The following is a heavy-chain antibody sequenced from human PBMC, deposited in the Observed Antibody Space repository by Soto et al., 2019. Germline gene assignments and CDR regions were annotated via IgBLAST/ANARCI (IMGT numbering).Heavy chain of an antibody. J-gene: IGHJ3*02. D-gene: IGHD6-19*01. CDR2: ISYDGSNK. Sequence: QVQLVESGGGVVQPGRSLRLSCAASGFTFSSYGMHWVRQAPGTGLEWVAVISYDGSNKYYADSVKGRFTISRDNSKNTLFLQMNSLRAEDTAVYYCAKLSGGSGWYRNAFDIWGQGTMVTVSS. CDR3: AKLSGGSGWYRNAFDI. V-gene: IGHV3-30*18. CDR1: GFTFSSYG.